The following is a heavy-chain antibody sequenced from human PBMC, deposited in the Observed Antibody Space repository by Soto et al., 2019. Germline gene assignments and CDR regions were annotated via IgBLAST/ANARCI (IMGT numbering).Heavy chain of an antibody. CDR3: SRDYNWNYVPSNGYHGLDV. CDR1: GGSISSGDYY. Sequence: SETLSLTCTVSGGSISSGDYYWSWIRQPPGKGLERIGYIYYSGSTYYNPPLKNRVTISVDTSKNQFSLKLNSVTAADTAVYFCSRDYNWNYVPSNGYHGLDVWGQGTTVTVSS. J-gene: IGHJ6*02. V-gene: IGHV4-30-4*01. CDR2: IYYSGST. D-gene: IGHD1-7*01.